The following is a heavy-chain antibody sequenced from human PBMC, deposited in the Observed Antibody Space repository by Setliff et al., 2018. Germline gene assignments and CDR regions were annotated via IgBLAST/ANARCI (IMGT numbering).Heavy chain of an antibody. Sequence: GGSLRLSCAASGFTFSTYRMHWVRQAPGKGLEWVAVIWDDGGNKYHADSVKGRFTISRDNSKNTLYLQMNSLRPEDTAVYYCARWLRWSFDYWGQGTLVTVSS. J-gene: IGHJ4*02. CDR3: ARWLRWSFDY. V-gene: IGHV3-33*08. D-gene: IGHD4-17*01. CDR2: IWDDGGNK. CDR1: GFTFSTYR.